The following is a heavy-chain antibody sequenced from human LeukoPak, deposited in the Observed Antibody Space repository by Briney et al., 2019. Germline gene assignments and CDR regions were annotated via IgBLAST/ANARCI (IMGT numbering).Heavy chain of an antibody. CDR2: IRNTDNTI. J-gene: IGHJ4*02. CDR1: GFTFSSFE. CDR3: AREGNDYYYDQ. V-gene: IGHV3-48*03. D-gene: IGHD3-16*01. Sequence: GGSLRLSCAASGFTFSSFEMHWVRQAPGKGLEWVSYIRNTDNTIYYSDSVKGRFTISRDNAKNSLYLQVASLRGDDTATYYCAREGNDYYYDQWGQGTLVTVSP.